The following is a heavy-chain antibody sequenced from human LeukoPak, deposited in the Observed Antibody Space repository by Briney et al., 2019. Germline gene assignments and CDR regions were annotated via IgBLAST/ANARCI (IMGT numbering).Heavy chain of an antibody. Sequence: GESLRISCKGSGYKFTSYWIGWVRQMPGKGLEWMGIIYAGDPDTRYSPSFQGQVTISADKSISTAYLQWSSLKASDTATYYCARRPLWFGELLSCAFDIWGQGTMVTVSS. J-gene: IGHJ3*02. CDR3: ARRPLWFGELLSCAFDI. D-gene: IGHD3-10*01. V-gene: IGHV5-51*01. CDR2: IYAGDPDT. CDR1: GYKFTSYW.